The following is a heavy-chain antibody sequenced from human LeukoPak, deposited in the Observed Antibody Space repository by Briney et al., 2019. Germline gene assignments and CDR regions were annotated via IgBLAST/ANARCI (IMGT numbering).Heavy chain of an antibody. CDR1: GGSISSSSYY. V-gene: IGHV4-39*07. J-gene: IGHJ6*02. D-gene: IGHD3-22*01. CDR3: ARATYYYDSSGYKHSYYYYGMDV. CDR2: IYYSGST. Sequence: SETLSLTCTVSGGSISSSSYYWGWIRQPPGKGLEWIGSIYYSGSTYYNPSLKSRVTISVDTSKNQFSLKLSSVTAADTAVYYCARATYYYDSSGYKHSYYYYGMDVWGQGTTVTVSS.